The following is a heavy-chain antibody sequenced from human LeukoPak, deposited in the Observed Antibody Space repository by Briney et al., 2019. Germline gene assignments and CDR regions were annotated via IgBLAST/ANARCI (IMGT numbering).Heavy chain of an antibody. Sequence: GGSLRLSCSASGFTFSTYWMSWVRQAPGKGLEWVANMRRDGNEIYYLDSVRGRFTISRDNAKNSLYLQMNSLRAEDTAVYYCAREVGFVYDSSGYGAFDIWGQGTMVTVSS. CDR3: AREVGFVYDSSGYGAFDI. V-gene: IGHV3-7*01. D-gene: IGHD3-22*01. J-gene: IGHJ3*02. CDR2: MRRDGNEI. CDR1: GFTFSTYW.